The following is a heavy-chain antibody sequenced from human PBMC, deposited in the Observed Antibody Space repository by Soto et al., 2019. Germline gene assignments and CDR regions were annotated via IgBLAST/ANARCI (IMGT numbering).Heavy chain of an antibody. CDR3: VRVGVGIGNHFDS. J-gene: IGHJ4*02. Sequence: SETLSLTCSVYNGSISGFYWTWIRQLPGKILEWIGYIHYSGRTDYNPSLTSRATMSVDTSKNQFSLNLKSITAADTAVYYCVRVGVGIGNHFDSWGRGTLVTVSS. V-gene: IGHV4-59*12. D-gene: IGHD1-26*01. CDR1: NGSISGFY. CDR2: IHYSGRT.